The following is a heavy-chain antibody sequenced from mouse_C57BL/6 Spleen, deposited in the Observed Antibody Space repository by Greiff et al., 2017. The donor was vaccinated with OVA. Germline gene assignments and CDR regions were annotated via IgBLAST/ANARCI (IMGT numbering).Heavy chain of an antibody. J-gene: IGHJ1*03. Sequence: VQLQQSGAELVKPGASVKLSCKASGYTFTEYTIHWVKQRSGQGLEWIGWFYPGSGSIKYNEKFKDKATLTADKSSSTVYMELSRLTSEDSAVYFCARHEDRDYYRNYEWYFDVWGTGTTVTVSS. D-gene: IGHD2-5*01. CDR1: GYTFTEYT. CDR3: ARHEDRDYYRNYEWYFDV. CDR2: FYPGSGSI. V-gene: IGHV1-62-2*01.